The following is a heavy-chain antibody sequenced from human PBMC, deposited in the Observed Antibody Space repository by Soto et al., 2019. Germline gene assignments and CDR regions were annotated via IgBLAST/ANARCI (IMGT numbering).Heavy chain of an antibody. CDR3: ARHLGVRGPKGSYYYFYMDV. Sequence: PGESLKISCKGSGYSFTSYWISWVRQMPGKGLEWMGRIDPSDSYTNYSPSFQGHVTISADKSISTAYLQWSSLKASDTAMYYCARHLGVRGPKGSYYYFYMDVWGKGTTVTVSS. V-gene: IGHV5-10-1*01. J-gene: IGHJ6*03. D-gene: IGHD3-10*01. CDR1: GYSFTSYW. CDR2: IDPSDSYT.